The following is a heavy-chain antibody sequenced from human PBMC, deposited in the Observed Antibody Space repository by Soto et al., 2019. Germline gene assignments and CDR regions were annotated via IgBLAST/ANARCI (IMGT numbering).Heavy chain of an antibody. CDR1: GFTFTSYA. V-gene: IGHV3-23*01. J-gene: IGHJ4*02. Sequence: VQLLESGGALVQPGGSLRLSCAASGFTFTSYAMSWVRQASGKGLEWVSAISGSGGSTYYADSVKGRFTISRDNSKNTVYLQMNSLTAEDTAVYYCAKDQDVVATVIDYWGQGTLVTVSS. D-gene: IGHD5-12*01. CDR2: ISGSGGST. CDR3: AKDQDVVATVIDY.